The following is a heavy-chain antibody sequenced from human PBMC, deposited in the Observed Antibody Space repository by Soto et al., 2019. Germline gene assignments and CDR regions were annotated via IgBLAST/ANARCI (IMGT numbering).Heavy chain of an antibody. V-gene: IGHV3-30*18. Sequence: QVQLVESGGGVVQPGRSLRLSCEASGYTFNTYAMHWVRLAAGKGLEWVAGISYDGRNTFYADSVKGRFTISRDNSKNTLFLQMKSLRAEDTAVYYCAKETTRFAVPPALDHWGQGTLVTVS. CDR3: AKETTRFAVPPALDH. CDR1: GYTFNTYA. CDR2: ISYDGRNT. J-gene: IGHJ4*02. D-gene: IGHD1-1*01.